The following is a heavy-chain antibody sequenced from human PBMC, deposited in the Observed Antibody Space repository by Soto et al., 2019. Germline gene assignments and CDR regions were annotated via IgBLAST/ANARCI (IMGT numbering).Heavy chain of an antibody. CDR3: AREPRQGDRIYYFDS. V-gene: IGHV4-4*02. CDR2: IFHSGTT. D-gene: IGHD2-21*02. Sequence: SEALSLTCAVSGGSISRGDWWSWVRHPPGEGLEWIGEIFHSGTTNYNPSLKSRVTISVDKSKNQFSLKLSSVTAADTAVYYCAREPRQGDRIYYFDSWGRGTLVTVSS. J-gene: IGHJ4*01. CDR1: GGSISRGDW.